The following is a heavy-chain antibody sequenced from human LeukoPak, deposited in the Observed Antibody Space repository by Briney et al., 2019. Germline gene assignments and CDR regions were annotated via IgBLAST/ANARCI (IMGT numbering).Heavy chain of an antibody. V-gene: IGHV4-39*01. J-gene: IGHJ4*02. Sequence: PSETLSLTCTVSGASIGGSNYYWGWVRQPPGMGLEWIGSIFYSGRTYFNPSLKRRVTISVDTSKNQFSLRLSSVTAADAAVYYCARHEEEDGRNAKTFWYWGQGTLVTASS. CDR3: ARHEEEDGRNAKTFWY. CDR1: GASIGGSNYY. D-gene: IGHD3-3*01. CDR2: IFYSGRT.